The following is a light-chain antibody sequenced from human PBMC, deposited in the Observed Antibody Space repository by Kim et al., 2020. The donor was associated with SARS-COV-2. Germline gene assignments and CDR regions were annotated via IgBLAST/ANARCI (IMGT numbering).Light chain of an antibody. Sequence: HALPISCTGTSIAVGGYTYVSWYQQHPGKAPNLMIYDVSKRPSGVPDRFSGSKSGNTASLTISGLQAEDEADYYCCSYAGSYTLVFGGGTQLTVL. V-gene: IGLV2-11*01. J-gene: IGLJ2*01. CDR3: CSYAGSYTLV. CDR1: SIAVGGYTY. CDR2: DVS.